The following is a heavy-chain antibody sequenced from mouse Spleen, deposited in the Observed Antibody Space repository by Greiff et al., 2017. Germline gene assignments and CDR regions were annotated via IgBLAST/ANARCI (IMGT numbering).Heavy chain of an antibody. J-gene: IGHJ2*01. CDR2: ISSGGSYT. CDR3: ARRGDGSSYDYFDY. Sequence: EVKLVESGGDLVKPGGSLKLSCAASGFTFSSYGMSWVRQTPDKRLEWVATISSGGSYTYYPDSVKGRFTISRDNAKNTLYLQMSSLKSEDTAMYYCARRGDGSSYDYFDYWGQGTTLTVSS. CDR1: GFTFSSYG. D-gene: IGHD1-1*01. V-gene: IGHV5-6*01.